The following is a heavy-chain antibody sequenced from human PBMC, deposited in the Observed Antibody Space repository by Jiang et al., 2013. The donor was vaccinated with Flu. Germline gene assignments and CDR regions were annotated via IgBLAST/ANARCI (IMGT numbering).Heavy chain of an antibody. CDR3: ARMFDYGDYDSYYYGMDV. D-gene: IGHD4-17*01. CDR1: GYTFTSYA. J-gene: IGHJ6*02. Sequence: SVTVSCKASGYTFTSYAFSWVRQAPGQGLEWVGWVSPYNGNRNYTEKLQGRVTMTTDKSTSTVYMELRSLRSDDTAVYYCARMFDYGDYDSYYYGMDVWGQGTTVIVSS. V-gene: IGHV1-18*01. CDR2: VSPYNGNR.